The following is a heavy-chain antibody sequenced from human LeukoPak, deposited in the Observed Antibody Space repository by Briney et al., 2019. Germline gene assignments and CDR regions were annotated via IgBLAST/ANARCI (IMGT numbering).Heavy chain of an antibody. Sequence: PGGSLRLSCAASGFTFSDYNMRWIRQAPGRGLEWVSSISRSGSTKYYADSVKGRFTISRDNAKNSLFLQMNSLRAEDTAVYYCAKDLSRQWLVLGPSEDWGQGTLVTVSS. V-gene: IGHV3-11*01. CDR2: ISRSGSTK. D-gene: IGHD6-19*01. CDR3: AKDLSRQWLVLGPSED. J-gene: IGHJ4*02. CDR1: GFTFSDYN.